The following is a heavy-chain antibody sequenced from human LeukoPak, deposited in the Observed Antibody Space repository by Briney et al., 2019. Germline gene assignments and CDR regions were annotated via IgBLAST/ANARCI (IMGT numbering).Heavy chain of an antibody. V-gene: IGHV4-59*01. CDR2: IYYSGST. Sequence: SETLSRTCTVSGGSISSYYWSWIRQPPGKGLEWIGYIYYSGSTNYNPSLKSRVTISVDTSKNQFSLKLSSVTAADTAVYYCARGDIVVVPAAPGYYGMDVWGQGTTVTVSS. CDR1: GGSISSYY. D-gene: IGHD2-2*01. CDR3: ARGDIVVVPAAPGYYGMDV. J-gene: IGHJ6*02.